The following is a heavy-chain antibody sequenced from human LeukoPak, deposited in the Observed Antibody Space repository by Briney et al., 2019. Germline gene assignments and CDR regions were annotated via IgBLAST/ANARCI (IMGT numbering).Heavy chain of an antibody. J-gene: IGHJ6*02. CDR1: GGSISSYY. CDR3: ARSGLELWFGELLGRGYYGMDV. Sequence: PSETLSLTCTVSGGSISSYYWSWIRQPPGKGLEWIGYIYYSGSTNYNPSLKSRVTISVETSKIQCYLKLSSVTAADTAVYYCARSGLELWFGELLGRGYYGMDVWGQGTSVSVS. CDR2: IYYSGST. D-gene: IGHD3-10*01. V-gene: IGHV4-59*01.